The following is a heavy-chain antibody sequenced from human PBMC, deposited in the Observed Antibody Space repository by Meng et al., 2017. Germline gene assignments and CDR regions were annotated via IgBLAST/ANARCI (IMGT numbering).Heavy chain of an antibody. Sequence: QVQLGQSGSELRKPRASVKVSCKASGYTLTSYAINWLRQAPGQGLQWMGWIDTKTGNPTYVPGFTGRLVFSLDTSVSTAYLQISGLKADDTAVYYCTRDGYSDCSRTSCFDSWGQGTLVTVSS. CDR3: TRDGYSDCSRTSCFDS. D-gene: IGHD2-2*01. J-gene: IGHJ4*02. V-gene: IGHV7-4-1*02. CDR2: IDTKTGNP. CDR1: GYTLTSYA.